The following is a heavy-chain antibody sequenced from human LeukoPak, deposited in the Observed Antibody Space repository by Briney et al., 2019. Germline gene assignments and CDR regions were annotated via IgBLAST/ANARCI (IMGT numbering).Heavy chain of an antibody. D-gene: IGHD5-12*01. CDR3: AKGSIVATTNFGY. Sequence: GGSLRLSCAASGFTFSTYAMSWVRQAPGKGLEWVSTFSGRNSNTYYSDSAKGRFTISRDNSKNTLYLQMNSLRAADTAVYYCAKGSIVATTNFGYWGQGTLVTVSS. J-gene: IGHJ4*02. CDR1: GFTFSTYA. CDR2: FSGRNSNT. V-gene: IGHV3-23*01.